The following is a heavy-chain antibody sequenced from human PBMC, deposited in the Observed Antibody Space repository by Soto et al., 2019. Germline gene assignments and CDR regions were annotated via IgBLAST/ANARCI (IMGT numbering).Heavy chain of an antibody. CDR3: ATFAGGYCSGGSCYPPFDY. J-gene: IGHJ4*02. D-gene: IGHD2-15*01. Sequence: GSLRLSCAASGFTFSSYAMSWVRQAPGKGLEWVSAISGSGGSTYYADSVKGRFTNSRDNSKNTLYLQMKSLRAEDTAVYYYATFAGGYCSGGSCYPPFDYWGQGTLVTVSS. CDR1: GFTFSSYA. CDR2: ISGSGGST. V-gene: IGHV3-23*01.